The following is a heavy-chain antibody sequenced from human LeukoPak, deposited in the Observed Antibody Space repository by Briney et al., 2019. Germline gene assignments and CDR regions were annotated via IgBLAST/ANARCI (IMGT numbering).Heavy chain of an antibody. CDR3: ARVRSGYSHENYFDY. J-gene: IGHJ4*02. Sequence: GGSLRLSCAASGFTFSNYEMNWVRQAPGKWLEWVSYISGSGSTIYYADSVKGRFTISRDNAKDSLYLKMNSLRAEDTAVYYCARVRSGYSHENYFDYWGQGTLVTVSS. V-gene: IGHV3-48*03. D-gene: IGHD5-18*01. CDR1: GFTFSNYE. CDR2: ISGSGSTI.